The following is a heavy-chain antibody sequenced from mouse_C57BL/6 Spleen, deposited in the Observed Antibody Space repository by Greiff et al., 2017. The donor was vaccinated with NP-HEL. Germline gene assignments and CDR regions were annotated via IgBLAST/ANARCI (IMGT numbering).Heavy chain of an antibody. V-gene: IGHV1-53*01. Sequence: QVQLQHPGTELVKPGASVKLSCKASGYTFTSYWMHWVKQRPGQGLEWIGNINPSDGGTNYNETFKCKATMTVDKASSPAYMQLSSLTSEDSVVYDCARAEYGYGRYWCFDVWGTGTTVTVSS. D-gene: IGHD2-2*01. J-gene: IGHJ1*03. CDR2: INPSDGGT. CDR1: GYTFTSYW. CDR3: ARAEYGYGRYWCFDV.